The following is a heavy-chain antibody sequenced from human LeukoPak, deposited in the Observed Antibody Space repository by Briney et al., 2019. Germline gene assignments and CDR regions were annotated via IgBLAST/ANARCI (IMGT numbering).Heavy chain of an antibody. CDR2: IYYSGST. CDR1: GGSISSGDYY. D-gene: IGHD6-13*01. CDR3: ARSGYRGFDY. J-gene: IGHJ4*02. V-gene: IGHV4-30-4*08. Sequence: SETLSLTCTVSGGSISSGDYYWSWIRQPPGKGLEWYGYIYYSGSTYYNPSLKSRVTISVNTSKNQFSLKLSSVTAADTAVYYCARSGYRGFDYWGQGTLVTVSS.